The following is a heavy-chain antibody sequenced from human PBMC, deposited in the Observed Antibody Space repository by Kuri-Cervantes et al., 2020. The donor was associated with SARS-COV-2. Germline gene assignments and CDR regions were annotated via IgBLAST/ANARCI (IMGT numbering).Heavy chain of an antibody. J-gene: IGHJ3*02. CDR1: GFTFSDYY. Sequence: GESLKISCAASGFTFSDYYMSWIRQAPGKGLEWVSYISSSGSTIYYADSVKGRFTISRDNAKNSLYLQMNSLRAEDTAVYYCARDSITMVQGVTFVAFDIWGQGTLVTVSS. CDR2: ISSSGSTI. D-gene: IGHD3-10*01. V-gene: IGHV3-11*01. CDR3: ARDSITMVQGVTFVAFDI.